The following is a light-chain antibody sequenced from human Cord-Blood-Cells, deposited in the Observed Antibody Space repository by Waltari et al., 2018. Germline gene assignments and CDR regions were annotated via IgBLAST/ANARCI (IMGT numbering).Light chain of an antibody. CDR3: CSYAGSYTFVV. CDR1: SSDVGGYNY. CDR2: DVS. V-gene: IGLV2-11*01. Sequence: QSALTQPRSVSGSPGQSVTISCTGTSSDVGGYNYVSWYQQHPGKAPKLMIYDVSKRPSGFPDRFSGSKSGNTASLTISVLQAEDEADYYCCSYAGSYTFVVFGGGTKLTVL. J-gene: IGLJ2*01.